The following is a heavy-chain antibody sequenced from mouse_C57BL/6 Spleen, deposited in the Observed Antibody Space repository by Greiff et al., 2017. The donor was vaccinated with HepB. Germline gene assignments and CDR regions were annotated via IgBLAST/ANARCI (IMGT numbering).Heavy chain of an antibody. CDR1: GYTFTSYW. D-gene: IGHD2-5*01. CDR2: IDPNSGGT. V-gene: IGHV1-72*01. CDR3: AREDYSKGYAMDY. J-gene: IGHJ4*01. Sequence: VQVVESGAELVKPGASVKLSCKASGYTFTSYWMHWVKQRPGRGLEWIGRIDPNSGGTKYNEKFKSKATLTVDKPSSTAYMQLSSLTSEDSAVYYCAREDYSKGYAMDYWGQGTSVTVSS.